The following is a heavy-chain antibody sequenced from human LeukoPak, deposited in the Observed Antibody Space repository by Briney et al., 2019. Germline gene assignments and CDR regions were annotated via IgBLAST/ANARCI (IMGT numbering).Heavy chain of an antibody. CDR2: IYYSGST. Sequence: SETLSLTCTVSGYSISSGYDWGWIRQPPGKGLEWIGSIYYSGSTYYNPSLKSRVTISVDTSKNQFSLKLSSVTAADTAVYYCARGFEVFPFDYWGQGTLVTVSS. V-gene: IGHV4-38-2*02. CDR1: GYSISSGYD. J-gene: IGHJ4*02. CDR3: ARGFEVFPFDY.